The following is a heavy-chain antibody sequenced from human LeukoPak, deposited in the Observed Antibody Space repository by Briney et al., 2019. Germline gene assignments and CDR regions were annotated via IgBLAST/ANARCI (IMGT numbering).Heavy chain of an antibody. CDR1: GYSISSGYY. Sequence: SETLSLTCTVSGYSISSGYYWGWIWQPPGKGLEWIGSIYHSGSTYYNPSLKSRVTISVDTSKNQFSLKLSSVTAADTAVYYCARGGIAARLIDYWGQGPLVTVSS. V-gene: IGHV4-38-2*02. J-gene: IGHJ4*02. CDR3: ARGGIAARLIDY. D-gene: IGHD6-6*01. CDR2: IYHSGST.